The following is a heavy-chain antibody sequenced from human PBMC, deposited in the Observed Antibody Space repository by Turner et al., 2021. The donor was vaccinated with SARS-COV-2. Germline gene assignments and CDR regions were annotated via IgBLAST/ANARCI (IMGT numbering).Heavy chain of an antibody. J-gene: IGHJ4*02. CDR3: ARLHTSSWYFDY. CDR1: GFTFSSYW. CDR2: IKQDGSEK. V-gene: IGHV3-7*03. D-gene: IGHD6-13*01. Sequence: EVQLVESGGGLVQPGGSLRLSCSASGFTFSSYWMSWVRQAPGKGLKLVANIKQDGSEKYYVDSVKGRFTISRDNAKNSLYLQMNSLRAEDTAVYYCARLHTSSWYFDYWGQGTLVTVSS.